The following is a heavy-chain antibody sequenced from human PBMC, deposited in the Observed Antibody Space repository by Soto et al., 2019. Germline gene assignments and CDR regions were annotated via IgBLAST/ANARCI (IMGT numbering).Heavy chain of an antibody. J-gene: IGHJ6*02. Sequence: SETLSLTCTVSGGSISTYYWTWVRQPPRKGLEWIGNINYSGNTNYNPSLKSRVTISVDTSKNQFSLKLSSVTAADTAVYYCARDGAEYCSSTSCYPGMDVWGQGTTVTVSS. V-gene: IGHV4-59*01. CDR3: ARDGAEYCSSTSCYPGMDV. CDR1: GGSISTYY. D-gene: IGHD2-2*01. CDR2: INYSGNT.